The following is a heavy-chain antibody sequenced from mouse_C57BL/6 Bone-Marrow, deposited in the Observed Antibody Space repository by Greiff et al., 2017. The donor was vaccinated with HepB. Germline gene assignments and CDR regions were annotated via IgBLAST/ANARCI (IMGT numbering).Heavy chain of an antibody. D-gene: IGHD1-1*01. CDR2: ISDGGSYT. Sequence: EVQRVESGGGLVKPGGSLKLSCAASGFTFSSYAMSWVRQTPEKRLEWVATISDGGSYTYYPDNVKGRFTISRDNAKNNLYLQMSHLKSEDTAMYYCARGRAVEAYWGQGTLVTVSA. J-gene: IGHJ3*01. V-gene: IGHV5-4*01. CDR3: ARGRAVEAY. CDR1: GFTFSSYA.